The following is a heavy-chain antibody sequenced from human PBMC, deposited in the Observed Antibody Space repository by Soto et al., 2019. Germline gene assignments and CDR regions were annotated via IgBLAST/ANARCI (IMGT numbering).Heavy chain of an antibody. D-gene: IGHD4-17*01. CDR2: IKSKTDGGTT. Sequence: GGSLRLSCAASGFTFSNAWMSWVRQAPGKGLEWVGRIKSKTDGGTTDYAAPVKGRFTISRDDSKNTLYLQMNSLKTEDTAVYYCTTDWGDLTVTTIFVPVPTQHWGQGTLVTVSS. CDR3: TTDWGDLTVTTIFVPVPTQH. CDR1: GFTFSNAW. J-gene: IGHJ1*01. V-gene: IGHV3-15*01.